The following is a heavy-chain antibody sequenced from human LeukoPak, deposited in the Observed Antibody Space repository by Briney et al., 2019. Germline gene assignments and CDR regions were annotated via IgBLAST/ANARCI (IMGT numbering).Heavy chain of an antibody. CDR1: GYSFTSYW. D-gene: IGHD6-13*01. J-gene: IGHJ4*02. Sequence: GESLRISCKGSGYSFTSYWISWLRQMPGKGLEWMGRIDPSDSYTNYSPSFQGHVTISADKSISTAYLQWSSLKASDTAMYYCSETRELAAGGRYFDYWGQGTLVTVSS. CDR2: IDPSDSYT. V-gene: IGHV5-10-1*01. CDR3: SETRELAAGGRYFDY.